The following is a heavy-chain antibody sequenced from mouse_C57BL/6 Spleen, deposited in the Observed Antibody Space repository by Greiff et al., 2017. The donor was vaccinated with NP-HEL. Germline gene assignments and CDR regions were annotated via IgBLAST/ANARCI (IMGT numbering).Heavy chain of an antibody. Sequence: QVQLQQPGAELVRPGSSVKLSCKASGYTFTSYWMDWVKQRPGQGLEWIGNIYPSDSETHYNQKFKDKATLTVDKSSSTAYMQLSSLTSEDSAVYYCARHTYAMDDWGQGTSVTVSS. J-gene: IGHJ4*01. CDR1: GYTFTSYW. CDR2: IYPSDSET. CDR3: ARHTYAMDD. V-gene: IGHV1-61*01.